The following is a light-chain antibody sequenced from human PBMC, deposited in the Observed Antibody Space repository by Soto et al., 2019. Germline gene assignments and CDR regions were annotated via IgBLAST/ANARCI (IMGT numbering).Light chain of an antibody. Sequence: VIWMTHARSLLSASTGDRVTMSCRMRQAISTDLCWYQQKPGKSTDHMLYAASTLHSTVPSRFSGSGSGTDFTLTISCLQSEDFATYYCQQYYSFPRTFGQGTKVDIK. CDR1: QAISTD. CDR2: AAS. V-gene: IGKV1D-8*01. J-gene: IGKJ1*01. CDR3: QQYYSFPRT.